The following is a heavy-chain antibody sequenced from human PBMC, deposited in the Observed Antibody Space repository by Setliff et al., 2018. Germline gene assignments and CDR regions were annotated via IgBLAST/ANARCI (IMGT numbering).Heavy chain of an antibody. Sequence: PSETLSLTCTVSGASLSSGSAYWGWFRQPAGKGLEWLGRIYTSGTTNYSPSLTGRVTISADTSKNQISLTLSSVSAADTAVYYCAKEFVVISFVKNIHHHCGMDVWGQGTTVTVSS. CDR1: GASLSSGSAY. CDR3: AKEFVVISFVKNIHHHCGMDV. CDR2: IYTSGTT. D-gene: IGHD2-21*01. J-gene: IGHJ6*02. V-gene: IGHV4-61*02.